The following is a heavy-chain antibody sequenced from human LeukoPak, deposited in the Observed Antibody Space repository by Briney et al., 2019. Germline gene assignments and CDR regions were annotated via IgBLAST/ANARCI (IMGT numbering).Heavy chain of an antibody. Sequence: ASVKVSCKASGYTFTGYYMHWVRQAPGQGLEWTGIINPSGGSTSYAQKFQGRVTMTRDTSTTTVYMELSSLRSQDTAVYYCARHKEVGDYYYFDYWGQGTLVTVSS. J-gene: IGHJ4*02. D-gene: IGHD2/OR15-2a*01. CDR3: ARHKEVGDYYYFDY. V-gene: IGHV1-46*01. CDR1: GYTFTGYY. CDR2: INPSGGST.